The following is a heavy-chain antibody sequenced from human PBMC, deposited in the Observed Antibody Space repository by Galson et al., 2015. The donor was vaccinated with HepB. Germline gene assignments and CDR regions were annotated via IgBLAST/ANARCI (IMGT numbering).Heavy chain of an antibody. D-gene: IGHD3-22*01. CDR2: ISGSGGST. CDR1: GFTFSSYA. CDR3: AKDPAARSYDSSVGFVDY. V-gene: IGHV3-23*01. Sequence: SLRLSCAASGFTFSSYAMSWVRQAPGKGLEWVSAISGSGGSTYYAGSVKGRFTISRDNSKNTLYLQMNSLRAEDTAVYYCAKDPAARSYDSSVGFVDYWGQGTLVTVSS. J-gene: IGHJ4*02.